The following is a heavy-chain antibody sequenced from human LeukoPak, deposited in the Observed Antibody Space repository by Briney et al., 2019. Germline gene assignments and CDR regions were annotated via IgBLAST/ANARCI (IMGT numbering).Heavy chain of an antibody. V-gene: IGHV4-39*07. CDR3: ARLHLDVGIGGLFGPI. CDR1: GGSISSSSYY. D-gene: IGHD3-16*01. Sequence: SETLSLTCTVSGGSISSSSYYWGWIRQPPGKGLEWIGSIYYSGSTYYNPSLKSRVTISVDTSKNQFSLKLSSVTAADTAVYYCARLHLDVGIGGLFGPIWGQGTMVTVSS. CDR2: IYYSGST. J-gene: IGHJ3*02.